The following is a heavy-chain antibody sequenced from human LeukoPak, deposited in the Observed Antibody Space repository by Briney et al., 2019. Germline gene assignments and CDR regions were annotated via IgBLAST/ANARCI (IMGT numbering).Heavy chain of an antibody. CDR3: AREDTAMVDY. CDR2: INHSGST. D-gene: IGHD5-18*01. J-gene: IGHJ4*02. CDR1: GGSFSGYY. V-gene: IGHV4-34*01. Sequence: NPSETLSLTCAVYGGSFSGYYWSWIRQPPGKGLEWIGEINHSGSTNYNPSLKSRVTISVDTSKNQFSLKLSSVTAADTAVYYCAREDTAMVDYWGQGTLVTVSS.